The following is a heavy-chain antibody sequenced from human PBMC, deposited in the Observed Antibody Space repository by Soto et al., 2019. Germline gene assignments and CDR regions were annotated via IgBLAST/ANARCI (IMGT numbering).Heavy chain of an antibody. CDR2: IKTTTDGGTT. CDR1: GFTFTNAW. V-gene: IGHV3-15*01. J-gene: IGHJ4*02. Sequence: GGSLRLSCAASGFTFTNAWMSWVRQAPGKGLEWVGRIKTTTDGGTTDYAAPVKGRFTVSRDDSENTWYLQMNSLKTEDTAVYYCITVKVIMIVEVPHYWGQGTLVTVSS. CDR3: ITVKVIMIVEVPHY. D-gene: IGHD3-22*01.